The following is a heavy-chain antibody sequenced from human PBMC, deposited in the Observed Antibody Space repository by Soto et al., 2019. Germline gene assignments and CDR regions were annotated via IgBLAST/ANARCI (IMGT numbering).Heavy chain of an antibody. J-gene: IGHJ4*02. CDR2: INAGNGNT. Sequence: QVQLVQSGAEVKKPGASVKVSCKASGYTFTSYAMHWVRQAPGQRLEWMGWINAGNGNTKYSQKFQGRVTITRDTSASTAYMELSSLRSEDTAVYCCARAGRGSAFDYWGQGTLVTVSS. V-gene: IGHV1-3*01. CDR3: ARAGRGSAFDY. CDR1: GYTFTSYA.